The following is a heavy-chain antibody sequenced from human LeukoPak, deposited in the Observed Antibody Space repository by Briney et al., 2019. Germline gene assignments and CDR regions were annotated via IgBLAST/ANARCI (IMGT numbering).Heavy chain of an antibody. CDR2: ISISGNIK. V-gene: IGHV3-48*03. CDR3: ARAWAVSFDS. Sequence: PGGSLRLSCAASGFNISSYEMIWVSQAPGKGLEWVSYISISGNIKKYADSVRGRSTISRDNAKNSLYLQMNSLRAADTAVYYCARAWAVSFDSWGQGTLVTVSS. CDR1: GFNISSYE. D-gene: IGHD3-22*01. J-gene: IGHJ4*02.